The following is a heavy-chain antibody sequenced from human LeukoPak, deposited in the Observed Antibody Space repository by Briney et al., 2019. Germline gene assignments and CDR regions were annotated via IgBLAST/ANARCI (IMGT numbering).Heavy chain of an antibody. CDR3: ARVITMVRGSPIPGPYFDH. CDR2: IIPIFGTA. CDR1: GGTFSSYA. D-gene: IGHD3-10*01. Sequence: SVKVSCKASGGTFSSYAISWVRQAPGQGLEWMGGIIPIFGTANYAQKFQGRVTITADKSTSTAYMELSSLRSEDTAVYYCARVITMVRGSPIPGPYFDHWGQGTLVTVSS. V-gene: IGHV1-69*06. J-gene: IGHJ4*02.